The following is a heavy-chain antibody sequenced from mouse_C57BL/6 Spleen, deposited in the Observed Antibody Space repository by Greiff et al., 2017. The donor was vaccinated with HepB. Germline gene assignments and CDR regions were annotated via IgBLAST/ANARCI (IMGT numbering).Heavy chain of an antibody. D-gene: IGHD3-2*02. V-gene: IGHV1-85*01. CDR1: GYTFTSYD. CDR2: IYPGDGST. CDR3: ARLAQVYWYFDV. Sequence: VQLQQSGPELVKPGASVKLSCKASGYTFTSYDINWVKQRPGQGLEWIGWIYPGDGSTKYNEKFKGKATLTVDTSSSTAYMELHSLTSEDSAVYFCARLAQVYWYFDVWGTGTTVTVSS. J-gene: IGHJ1*03.